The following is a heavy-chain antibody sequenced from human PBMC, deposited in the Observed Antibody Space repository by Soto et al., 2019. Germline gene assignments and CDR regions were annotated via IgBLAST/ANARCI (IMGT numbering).Heavy chain of an antibody. CDR1: GGSISSSSYY. CDR2: IYYSGST. D-gene: IGHD3-22*01. V-gene: IGHV4-39*01. Sequence: PSETLSLTCTVSGGSISSSSYYWGWIRQPPGKGLEWIGSIYYSGSTYYNPSLKSRVTISVDTSKNQFSLKLSSVTAADTAVYYCARQDAVVIDYWGQGTLVTVSS. J-gene: IGHJ4*02. CDR3: ARQDAVVIDY.